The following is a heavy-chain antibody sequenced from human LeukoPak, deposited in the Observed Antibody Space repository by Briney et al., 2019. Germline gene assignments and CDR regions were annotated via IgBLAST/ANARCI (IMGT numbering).Heavy chain of an antibody. CDR3: ARRRITIFGVVTQKNWFDP. V-gene: IGHV4-34*01. CDR1: GGSFSGYY. Sequence: SETLSLTCAVYGGSFSGYYWSWLRQPPGKGLEWIGEINHSGSTNYNPSLKSRVTISVDTSKNQFSLKLSSVTAADTAVYYCARRRITIFGVVTQKNWFDPWGQGTLVTVSS. CDR2: INHSGST. D-gene: IGHD3-3*01. J-gene: IGHJ5*02.